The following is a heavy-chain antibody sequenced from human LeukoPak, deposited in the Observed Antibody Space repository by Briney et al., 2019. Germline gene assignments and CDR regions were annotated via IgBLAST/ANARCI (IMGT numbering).Heavy chain of an antibody. Sequence: PGGSLRLSCAASGFTFSSYSMNWVRQAPGKGLEWVSSISSSSSYIYYADSAKGRFTISRDNAKNSLYLQMNSLRAEDTAVYYCARGGEMATIKGVYYFDYWGQGTLVTVSS. CDR2: ISSSSSYI. D-gene: IGHD5-24*01. V-gene: IGHV3-21*01. J-gene: IGHJ4*02. CDR1: GFTFSSYS. CDR3: ARGGEMATIKGVYYFDY.